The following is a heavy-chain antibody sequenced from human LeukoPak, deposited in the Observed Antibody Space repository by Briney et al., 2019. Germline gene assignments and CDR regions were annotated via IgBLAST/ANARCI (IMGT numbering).Heavy chain of an antibody. CDR2: IFYRGGT. CDR1: SGSINTSNYY. D-gene: IGHD1-26*01. Sequence: SETLSLTCTVSSGSINTSNYYWGWIRQPPGKGLEWIGNIFYRGGTYYSPSLKSRVTISLDTSKNQFSLKLSSVTAADTAVYYCARLSRSYRQRPFDYWGQGTLVTVSS. J-gene: IGHJ4*02. V-gene: IGHV4-39*07. CDR3: ARLSRSYRQRPFDY.